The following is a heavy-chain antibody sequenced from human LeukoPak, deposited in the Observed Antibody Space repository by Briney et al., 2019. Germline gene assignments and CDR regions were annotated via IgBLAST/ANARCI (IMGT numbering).Heavy chain of an antibody. D-gene: IGHD2-15*01. V-gene: IGHV1-46*01. CDR1: GYTFTSYY. J-gene: IGHJ4*02. CDR2: INPSGGST. CDR3: ARAGDCSGGSCDLHFDY. Sequence: GASVKVSCKASGYTFTSYYMHWVRQAPGQGLEWMGIINPSGGSTSYAQKFQGRVTMTRDMSTSTVYMELSSLRSEDTAVYYCARAGDCSGGSCDLHFDYWGQGTLVTVSS.